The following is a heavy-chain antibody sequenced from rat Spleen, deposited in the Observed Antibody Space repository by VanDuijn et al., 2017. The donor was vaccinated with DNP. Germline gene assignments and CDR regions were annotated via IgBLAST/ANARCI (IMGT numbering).Heavy chain of an antibody. CDR1: GFTFTDYW. V-gene: IGHV5-58*01. CDR3: ARWDSTGITTGFAY. J-gene: IGHJ2*01. D-gene: IGHD1-9*01. Sequence: EVQLVETGGGLVQPGRSLKLSCVASGFTFTDYWMYWIRQSPGKGLEWVASINTDGDSTYYPDSVDGRFTISRDNAKSTLYLQMNSLRSEDMATYYCARWDSTGITTGFAYWGQGVMVTVSS. CDR2: INTDGDST.